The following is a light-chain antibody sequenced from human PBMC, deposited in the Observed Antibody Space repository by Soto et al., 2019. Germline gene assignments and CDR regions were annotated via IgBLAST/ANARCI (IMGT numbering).Light chain of an antibody. CDR3: QQYNNWPPWT. CDR1: QSVSNH. Sequence: EIVLTQSPGTLCLSPGERATLTCRTSQSVSNHYLAWDQQKPGQAPRLLFYGASTRATGIPARFSGSGSGTEFTLTISSLQSEDFAVYYCQQYNNWPPWTFGQGTNVEIK. J-gene: IGKJ1*01. CDR2: GAS. V-gene: IGKV3-15*01.